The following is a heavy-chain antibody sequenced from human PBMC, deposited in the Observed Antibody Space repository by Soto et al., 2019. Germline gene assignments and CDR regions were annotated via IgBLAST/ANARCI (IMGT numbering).Heavy chain of an antibody. J-gene: IGHJ5*02. CDR2: IYYSGGT. D-gene: IGHD4-4*01. Sequence: SETLSLTCTVSGGSISSGGYYWSWIRQHPGKGLEWIGYIYYSGGTNYNPSLKSRVTISVDTSKNQFSLKLSSVTAADTAEYYCARLSLDDYNNWFDPWGQGTLVTVSS. V-gene: IGHV4-61*08. CDR1: GGSISSGGYY. CDR3: ARLSLDDYNNWFDP.